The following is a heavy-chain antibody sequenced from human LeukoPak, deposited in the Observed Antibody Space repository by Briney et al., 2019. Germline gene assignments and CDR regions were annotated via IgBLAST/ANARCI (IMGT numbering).Heavy chain of an antibody. CDR2: IWYDGSNK. J-gene: IGHJ6*02. V-gene: IGHV3-33*01. CDR1: GFTFSSYG. D-gene: IGHD2-2*01. CDR3: ARDALYCSSTSCYYYGMDV. Sequence: GGSLRLSCAASGFTFSSYGMHWVRQAPGRGLEWVAVIWYDGSNKYYADSVKGRFTISRDNSKNTLYLQMNSLRAEDTAAYYCARDALYCSSTSCYYYGMDVWGQGTTVTVSS.